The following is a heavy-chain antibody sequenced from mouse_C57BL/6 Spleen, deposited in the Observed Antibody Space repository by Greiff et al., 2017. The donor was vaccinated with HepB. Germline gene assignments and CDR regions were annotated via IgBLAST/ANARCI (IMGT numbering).Heavy chain of an antibody. Sequence: QVQLQQPGAELVMPGASVKLSCKASGYTFTSYWMHWVKQRPGQGLEWIGEIDPSDSYTNYNQKFKGKSTLTVDKSSSTAYMQLSSLTSEDSAVYYSARRKRYGVYAMGGWGKGASVTVSS. V-gene: IGHV1-69*01. CDR3: ARRKRYGVYAMGG. J-gene: IGHJ4*01. CDR2: IDPSDSYT. CDR1: GYTFTSYW. D-gene: IGHD1-2*01.